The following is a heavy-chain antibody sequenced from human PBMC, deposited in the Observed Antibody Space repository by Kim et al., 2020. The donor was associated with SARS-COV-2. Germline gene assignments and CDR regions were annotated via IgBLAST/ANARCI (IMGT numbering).Heavy chain of an antibody. J-gene: IGHJ4*02. V-gene: IGHV3-33*01. CDR1: GFTFSSYG. Sequence: GGSLRLSCAASGFTFSSYGMHWVRQAPGKGLEWVAVIWYDGSNKYYADSVKGRFTISRDNSKNTLYLQMNSLRAEDTAVYYCARAPQARWDFDYWGQGTLVTVSS. D-gene: IGHD6-13*01. CDR3: ARAPQARWDFDY. CDR2: IWYDGSNK.